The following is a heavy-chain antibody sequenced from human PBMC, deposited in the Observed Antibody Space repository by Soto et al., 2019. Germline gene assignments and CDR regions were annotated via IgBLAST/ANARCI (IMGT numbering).Heavy chain of an antibody. V-gene: IGHV1-18*04. CDR1: GYTFTSYG. J-gene: IGHJ5*02. Sequence: ASVKVSCKASGYTFTSYGISWVRQAPGQGLEWMGWISAYNGNTNYAQKLRGRVTMTTDTSTSTAYMELRSLRSDDTAVYYCARDDRTNNWNYANWFDPWGQGTLVTVSS. CDR2: ISAYNGNT. D-gene: IGHD1-7*01. CDR3: ARDDRTNNWNYANWFDP.